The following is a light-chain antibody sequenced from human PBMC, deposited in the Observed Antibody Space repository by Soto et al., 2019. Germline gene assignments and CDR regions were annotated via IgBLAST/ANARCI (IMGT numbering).Light chain of an antibody. CDR3: AAWDDRLNGYV. Sequence: QSVLTQPPSATETPGQRVTISCSGSSSNIGGNTVNWYQQLPGTAPKLLIYSDNQRPSGVPDRFSASKSGTSASLAISGLQSEDDADYYCAAWDDRLNGYVFGTGTKLTVL. CDR2: SDN. CDR1: SSNIGGNT. V-gene: IGLV1-44*01. J-gene: IGLJ1*01.